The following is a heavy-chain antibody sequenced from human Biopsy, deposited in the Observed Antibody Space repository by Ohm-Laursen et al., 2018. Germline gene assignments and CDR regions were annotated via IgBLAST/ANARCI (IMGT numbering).Heavy chain of an antibody. CDR3: TRAYRYGLDAFGM. CDR1: GFTFNSYW. Sequence: SLRLSCAASGFTFNSYWMHWVRQAPGKGLVWVSRINIGGSGTKYADSVKGRFTVSRDNAKNTLYLQMNSLTAEDTAIYYCTRAYRYGLDAFGMWGKGPWSPSLQ. CDR2: INIGGSGT. D-gene: IGHD3-16*01. V-gene: IGHV3-74*03. J-gene: IGHJ3*02.